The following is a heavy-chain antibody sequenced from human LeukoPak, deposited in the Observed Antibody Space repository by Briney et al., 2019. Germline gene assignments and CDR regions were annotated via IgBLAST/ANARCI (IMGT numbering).Heavy chain of an antibody. CDR1: GFPFSSYW. CDR2: IKQDGSKK. V-gene: IGHV3-7*04. Sequence: GGSLRLFCVASGFPFSSYWMTWVRQAPGKELEWVANIKQDGSKKSYVDSVKGRFTISRDNAKNSLYLQMNSLRAEDTAIYYCTRVGYIDEGIDYWGQGTLVTVSS. CDR3: TRVGYIDEGIDY. D-gene: IGHD5-24*01. J-gene: IGHJ4*02.